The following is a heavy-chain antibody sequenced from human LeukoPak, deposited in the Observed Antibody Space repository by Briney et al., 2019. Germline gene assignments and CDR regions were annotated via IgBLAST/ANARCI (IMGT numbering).Heavy chain of an antibody. CDR1: GGSLSSYY. Sequence: SETLSLTCTVSGGSLSSYYWSWIRQPPGKGLEWIGYIYYSGSTNYNPSLKSRVTISVDTSKNQFSLKLSSVTAADTAVYYCARVVGYCSSTSCYNYYYYGMDVWGQGTTGTVS. J-gene: IGHJ6*02. D-gene: IGHD2-2*02. CDR3: ARVVGYCSSTSCYNYYYYGMDV. V-gene: IGHV4-59*01. CDR2: IYYSGST.